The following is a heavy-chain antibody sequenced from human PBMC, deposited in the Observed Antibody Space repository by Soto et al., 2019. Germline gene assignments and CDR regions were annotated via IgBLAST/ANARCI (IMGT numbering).Heavy chain of an antibody. CDR3: ARSSGGNFGIIIEGSNWFDP. J-gene: IGHJ5*02. Sequence: ASVKVSCKASGYTFTSYGISWVRQAPGQGLEWMGWISAYNGNTNYAQKLQGRITMTRDTSRSTVYMELSSLRSDDTAIYYCARSSGGNFGIIIEGSNWFDPWGQGTLVTVSS. D-gene: IGHD3-3*01. V-gene: IGHV1-18*04. CDR2: ISAYNGNT. CDR1: GYTFTSYG.